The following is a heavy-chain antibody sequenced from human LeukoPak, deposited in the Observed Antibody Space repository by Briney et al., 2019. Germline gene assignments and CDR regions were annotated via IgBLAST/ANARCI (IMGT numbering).Heavy chain of an antibody. CDR2: ISGSCGST. Sequence: PGGSLRLSCAASGFTFSSYAMSWVRQAPGKGLEGVSAISGSCGSTYYAASVKGRFTISRDNSKNTLYLQMNSLRAEDTAVYYCAKEVLLWFGESDYWGQGTLVTVSS. V-gene: IGHV3-23*01. CDR3: AKEVLLWFGESDY. D-gene: IGHD3-10*01. CDR1: GFTFSSYA. J-gene: IGHJ4*02.